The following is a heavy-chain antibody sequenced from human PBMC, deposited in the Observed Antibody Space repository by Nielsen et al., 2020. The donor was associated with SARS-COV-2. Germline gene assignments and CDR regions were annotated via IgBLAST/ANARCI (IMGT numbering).Heavy chain of an antibody. J-gene: IGHJ4*02. CDR1: GGSISSGGYS. CDR3: AASGPFGVATISAFDY. Sequence: TLSLTCAVSGGSISSGGYSWSWIRQPPEKGLEWIGYIYHSGSTYYNPSLKSRVTISVDKSKNQFSLKLSSVTAADTAVYYCAASGPFGVATISAFDYWGQGTLVTVSS. CDR2: IYHSGST. V-gene: IGHV4-30-2*01. D-gene: IGHD5-12*01.